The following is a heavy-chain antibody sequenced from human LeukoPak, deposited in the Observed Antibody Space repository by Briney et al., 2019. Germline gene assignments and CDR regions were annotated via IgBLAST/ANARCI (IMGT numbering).Heavy chain of an antibody. Sequence: SETLSLTCTVSGYSISSGYYWGWIRQPPGKGLEWIGSIYYSGSTYYNPSLKSRVTISVDTSKNQFSLKLSSVTAADTAVYYCARGSSWYQTNFDYWGQGTLVTVSS. D-gene: IGHD6-13*01. CDR3: ARGSSWYQTNFDY. CDR1: GYSISSGYY. V-gene: IGHV4-38-2*02. J-gene: IGHJ4*02. CDR2: IYYSGST.